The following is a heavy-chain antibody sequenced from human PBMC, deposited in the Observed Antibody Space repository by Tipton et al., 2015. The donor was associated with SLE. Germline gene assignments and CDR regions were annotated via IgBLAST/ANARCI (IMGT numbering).Heavy chain of an antibody. CDR1: GGSISSYY. V-gene: IGHV4-59*01. Sequence: GLVKPSETLSLTCTVSGGSISSYYGSWIRQPPGKGLEWIGYIYYSGSTNYNPSPKSRVTISVDTSKNQFSLKLSSVTAADTAVYYCARAYRNPSILGFGYFDLWGRGTLVTVSS. J-gene: IGHJ2*01. CDR2: IYYSGST. CDR3: ARAYRNPSILGFGYFDL. D-gene: IGHD3-10*01.